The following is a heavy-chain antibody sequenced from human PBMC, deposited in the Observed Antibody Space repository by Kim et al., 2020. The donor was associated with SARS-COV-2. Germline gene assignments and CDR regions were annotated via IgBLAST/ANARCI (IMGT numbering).Heavy chain of an antibody. D-gene: IGHD3-9*01. CDR1: GYTFTSYA. Sequence: ASVKVSCKASGYTFTSYAMHWVRQAPGQRLEWMGWINAGNGNTKYSQKFQGRVTITRDTSASTAYMELSSLRSEDTAVYYCARSHVVRYFDWLSPWRYFQHWGQGTLVTVSS. J-gene: IGHJ1*01. V-gene: IGHV1-3*01. CDR3: ARSHVVRYFDWLSPWRYFQH. CDR2: INAGNGNT.